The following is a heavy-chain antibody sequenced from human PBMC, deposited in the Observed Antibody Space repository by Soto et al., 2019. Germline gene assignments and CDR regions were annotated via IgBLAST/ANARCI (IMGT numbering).Heavy chain of an antibody. V-gene: IGHV3-33*06. J-gene: IGHJ4*02. Sequence: GWSLRLSCAASGFTFSSYGMHWVRQAPGKGLEWVAVIWYDGSNKYYADSVKGRFTISRDNSKNTLYLQMNSLRAEDTAVYYCAKWDTAMVTGYFDYWGQGTLVTVSS. CDR2: IWYDGSNK. CDR1: GFTFSSYG. D-gene: IGHD5-18*01. CDR3: AKWDTAMVTGYFDY.